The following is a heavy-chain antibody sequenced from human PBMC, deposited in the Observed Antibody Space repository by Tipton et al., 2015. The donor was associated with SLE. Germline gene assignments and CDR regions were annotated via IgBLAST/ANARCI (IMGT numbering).Heavy chain of an antibody. CDR3: AKDREERERGSASDI. CDR2: IHSGGIRT. J-gene: IGHJ3*02. Sequence: SLRLSCAASGFTFNNYAMTWVRQAPGKGLEWVSVIHSGGIRTYYADSVKGRFTISRDNSKNTVYLQMNSLRAEDTALYYCAKDREERERGSASDIWGQGTMVTASS. CDR1: GFTFNNYA. V-gene: IGHV3-23*03. D-gene: IGHD1-26*01.